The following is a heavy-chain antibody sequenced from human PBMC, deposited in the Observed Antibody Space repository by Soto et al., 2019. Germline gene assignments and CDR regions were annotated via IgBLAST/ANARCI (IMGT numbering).Heavy chain of an antibody. CDR2: IYYSGST. V-gene: IGHV4-59*01. CDR1: GGSISSYY. J-gene: IGHJ6*03. D-gene: IGHD4-17*01. CDR3: ARGNHDYGDYVGWYYYYMDV. Sequence: SETLSLTCTVSGGSISSYYWSWIRQPPGKGLEWIGYIYYSGSTNYNPSLKSRVTISVDTSKNQFSLKLSSVTAADTAVYYCARGNHDYGDYVGWYYYYMDVWGKGTTVTVSS.